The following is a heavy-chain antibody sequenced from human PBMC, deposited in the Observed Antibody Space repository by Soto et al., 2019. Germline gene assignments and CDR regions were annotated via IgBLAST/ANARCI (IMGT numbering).Heavy chain of an antibody. CDR2: ISSSSYI. D-gene: IGHD2-15*01. CDR3: ARGVGYCSGGSCYSKFEAFDI. CDR1: GFTFSSYS. Sequence: PGGSLRLSCAASGFTFSSYSMNWVRQAPGKGLEWVSSISSSSYIYYADSVKGRFTISRDNAKNSLYLQMNSLRAEDTAVYYFARGVGYCSGGSCYSKFEAFDIWGQGTMVTVSS. J-gene: IGHJ3*02. V-gene: IGHV3-21*01.